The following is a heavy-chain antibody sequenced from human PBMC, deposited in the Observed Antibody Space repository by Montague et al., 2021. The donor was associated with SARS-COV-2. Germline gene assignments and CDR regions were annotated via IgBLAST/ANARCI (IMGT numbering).Heavy chain of an antibody. CDR1: GGSINSYY. D-gene: IGHD3-22*01. V-gene: IGHV4-4*07. J-gene: IGHJ6*02. CDR3: ARDSRTSRWGYWYYGMDV. CDR2: IYTSGRT. Sequence: SETLSLTCGVSGGSINSYYWSWIRQPAGKGLEWIGRIYTSGRTNHSPSLKSRVTISVDTSRNHFSLKLTSVTAADTAVYYCARDSRTSRWGYWYYGMDVWGQGTTVIVSS.